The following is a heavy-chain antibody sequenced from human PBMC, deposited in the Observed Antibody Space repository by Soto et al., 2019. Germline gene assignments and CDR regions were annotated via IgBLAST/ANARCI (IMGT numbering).Heavy chain of an antibody. CDR3: AGDESYDILTGYYTPQRFDY. J-gene: IGHJ4*02. V-gene: IGHV3-7*01. CDR1: GFTFSSYW. D-gene: IGHD3-9*01. Sequence: RLSCAVSGFTFSSYWMSWVRQAPGKGLEWVANIKQDGSEKYYVDSVNGRFTISRDNAKNSLYLQMNSLRAEDTAVYYCAGDESYDILTGYYTPQRFDYWGQGSLVTVSS. CDR2: IKQDGSEK.